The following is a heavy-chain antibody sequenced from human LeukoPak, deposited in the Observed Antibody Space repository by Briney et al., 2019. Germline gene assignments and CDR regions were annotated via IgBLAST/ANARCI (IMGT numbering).Heavy chain of an antibody. CDR2: IYYSGST. V-gene: IGHV4-59*01. CDR1: GGSISSYY. CDR3: ARSYCGGDCYLWAIDI. Sequence: SETLSLTCTVSGGSISSYYWSWIRQPPGKGLEWIGYIYYSGSTNYNPSLKSRVTISVDTSKNQFSLKLSSVTAADTAVYYCARSYCGGDCYLWAIDIWGQGTMVTVSS. J-gene: IGHJ3*02. D-gene: IGHD2-21*02.